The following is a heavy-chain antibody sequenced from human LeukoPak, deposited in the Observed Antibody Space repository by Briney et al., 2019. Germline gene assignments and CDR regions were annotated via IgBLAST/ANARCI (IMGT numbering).Heavy chain of an antibody. CDR1: GFTFSSYS. J-gene: IGHJ6*03. CDR2: ISSSSSYI. V-gene: IGHV3-21*01. D-gene: IGHD3-3*01. CDR3: ARAANSYYDFWSGYYSYYYYMDV. Sequence: PGGSLRLSCAASGFTFSSYSMSWVRQAPGKGLEWVSSISSSSSYIYYADSVKGRFTISRDNAKNSLYLQMNSLRAEDTAVYYCARAANSYYDFWSGYYSYYYYMDVWGKGTTVTVSS.